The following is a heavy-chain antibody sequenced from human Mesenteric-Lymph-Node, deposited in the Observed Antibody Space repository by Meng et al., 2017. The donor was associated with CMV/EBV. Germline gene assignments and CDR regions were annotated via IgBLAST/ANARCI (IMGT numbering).Heavy chain of an antibody. CDR3: AGDRDTDWYSPFDY. J-gene: IGHJ4*02. CDR2: INPKTGGR. D-gene: IGHD3-9*01. Sequence: QEQLVQSGAEVKKPGASVRVSCKASGYTFIDYYINWLRQAPGQGLEWMGRINPKTGGRSYAQNFQGRVTMTRDTSINTAYMEVNRLNSDDTAMYYCAGDRDTDWYSPFDYWGPGTLVTVSS. CDR1: GYTFIDYY. V-gene: IGHV1-2*06.